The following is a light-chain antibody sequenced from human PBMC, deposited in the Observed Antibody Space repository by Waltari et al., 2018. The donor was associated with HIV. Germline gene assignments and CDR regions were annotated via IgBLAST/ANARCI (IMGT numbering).Light chain of an antibody. CDR1: SRDVGAYNF. Sequence: QSALTQTPTAYGSHGQSVPFPCTGTSRDVGAYNFVSWYNKHPGKAPKLIIYGVNRRPSGVPDRVSGSKSGNTASLTVSGLQADDEADYYCSSYAGPNHLLFGGGTKLTVL. CDR3: SSYAGPNHLL. V-gene: IGLV2-8*01. J-gene: IGLJ2*01. CDR2: GVN.